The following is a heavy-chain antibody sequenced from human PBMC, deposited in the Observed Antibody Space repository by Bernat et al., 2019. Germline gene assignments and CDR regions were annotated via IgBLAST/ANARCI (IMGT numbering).Heavy chain of an antibody. D-gene: IGHD3-16*02. CDR1: GDSVSSNSAA. J-gene: IGHJ3*02. CDR3: ARDYSGDDYVWGSYRYTGSVAFDI. Sequence: QVQLQQSGPGLVKPSQTLSLTCAISGDSVSSNSAAWNWIRQSPSRGLEWLGRTYYRSKWYNDYAVSVKSRITINPDTSKNQFSLQLNSVTPEDTAVYYCARDYSGDDYVWGSYRYTGSVAFDIWGQGTMVTVSS. CDR2: TYYRSKWYN. V-gene: IGHV6-1*01.